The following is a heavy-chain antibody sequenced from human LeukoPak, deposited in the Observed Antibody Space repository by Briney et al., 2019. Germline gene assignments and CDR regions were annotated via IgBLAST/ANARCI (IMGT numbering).Heavy chain of an antibody. V-gene: IGHV1-18*01. CDR2: ISAYTGDT. Sequence: ASVKVSCKTSGYTFTSYGITWVRQAPGQGLEWMGWISAYTGDTIYAQKVQGRVTMTTDTSASTGYMELRSLRSDDTAVYYCARADDSSGYYPAGAFDIWGQGTMVTVSS. D-gene: IGHD3-22*01. CDR3: ARADDSSGYYPAGAFDI. J-gene: IGHJ3*02. CDR1: GYTFTSYG.